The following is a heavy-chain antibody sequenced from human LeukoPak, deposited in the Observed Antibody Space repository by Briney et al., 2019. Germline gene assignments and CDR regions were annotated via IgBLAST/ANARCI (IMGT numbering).Heavy chain of an antibody. V-gene: IGHV3-48*03. D-gene: IGHD1-26*01. CDR2: ISSSGSTI. CDR1: GFTFSSYE. J-gene: IGHJ4*02. CDR3: ARVYSGVYFDS. Sequence: GGSLRLSCAASGFTFSSYEMNWVRQAPGKGLEWVSYISSSGSTIYYADSVKGRFTISRGNAKNSLYLQMNSLRAEDTAVYFCARVYSGVYFDSWGQGTLVTVSS.